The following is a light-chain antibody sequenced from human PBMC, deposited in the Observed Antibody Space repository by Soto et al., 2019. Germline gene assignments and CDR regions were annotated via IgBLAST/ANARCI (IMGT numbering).Light chain of an antibody. CDR1: QSVGSNY. CDR3: QQYGNSRT. Sequence: EIVLTQSPGILSLSPGERATLSCRASQSVGSNYLAWYQQKPGQAPRLLIYGASSRATGIPDRFTGSGSGTDFTLTIIRLEPEDFAVYFCQQYGNSRTFGQGTKVEFK. V-gene: IGKV3-20*01. CDR2: GAS. J-gene: IGKJ1*01.